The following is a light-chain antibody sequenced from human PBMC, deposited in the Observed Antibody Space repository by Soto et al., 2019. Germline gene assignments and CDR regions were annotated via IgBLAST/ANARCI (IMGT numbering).Light chain of an antibody. J-gene: IGKJ1*01. V-gene: IGKV1-5*01. CDR3: QQYESFSWT. CDR1: QSISSW. Sequence: IQMTQSPSTLSASVGDRVTITCRASQSISSWLAWYQQKPGKAPKLLIYDASSLQSGVTSRFSGRGSGTEFTLTISSLQPDDFATYYCQQYESFSWTFGQGTKGENK. CDR2: DAS.